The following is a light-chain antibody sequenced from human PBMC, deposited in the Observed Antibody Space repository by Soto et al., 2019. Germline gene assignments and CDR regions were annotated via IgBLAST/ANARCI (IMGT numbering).Light chain of an antibody. Sequence: EIVLTQSPGTLSLSPGEGATLSCRASQSISSSYFAWYQQKPGQAPRLLIYGASSRATGTPDRFSGSGSGTDFTLTISRLEPEDFAGYYWQQYGSSPLVTFGQGTRLEIK. V-gene: IGKV3-20*01. CDR1: QSISSSY. CDR3: QQYGSSPLVT. J-gene: IGKJ5*01. CDR2: GAS.